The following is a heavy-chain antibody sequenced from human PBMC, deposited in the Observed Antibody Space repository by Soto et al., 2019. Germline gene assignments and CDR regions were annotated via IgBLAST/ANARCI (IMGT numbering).Heavy chain of an antibody. CDR3: ARRMGSSGWDYYYYYGMDV. V-gene: IGHV3-33*01. Sequence: GGSLRLSCAASGFTFSSYGMHWVRQAPGKGLEWVAVIWYDGSNKYYADSVKGRFTISRDNSKNTLYLQMNSLRAEDTAVYYCARRMGSSGWDYYYYYGMDVWGQGTTVTVSS. CDR2: IWYDGSNK. J-gene: IGHJ6*02. CDR1: GFTFSSYG. D-gene: IGHD6-19*01.